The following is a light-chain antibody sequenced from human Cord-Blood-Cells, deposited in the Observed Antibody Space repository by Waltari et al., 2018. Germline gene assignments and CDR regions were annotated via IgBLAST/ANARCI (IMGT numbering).Light chain of an antibody. CDR1: SSNIGSNT. CDR2: RNS. J-gene: IGLJ3*02. V-gene: IGLV1-44*01. CDR3: AAWDDSLNGPV. Sequence: QSVLTQPPSASGTPGQRVTISCSGSSSNIGSNTVNWYQQLPGTAPKLLIYRNSQRPSGVPDRFAGSKSGTSASLAISVLQSEDEADYYCAAWDDSLNGPVFGGGTKLTVL.